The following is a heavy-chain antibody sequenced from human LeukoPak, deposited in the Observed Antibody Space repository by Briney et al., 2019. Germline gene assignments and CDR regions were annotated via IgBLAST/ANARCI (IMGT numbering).Heavy chain of an antibody. CDR2: INPNSGGT. CDR1: GYTFTGYY. CDR3: ARVLRRITMVRGPLDY. V-gene: IGHV1-2*02. J-gene: IGHJ4*02. D-gene: IGHD3-10*01. Sequence: ASVKVSCKASGYTFTGYYMHWVRQAPGQGLERMGWINPNSGGTNYAQKFQGRVTMTRDTSISTAYMELSRLRSDDTAVYYCARVLRRITMVRGPLDYWGQGTLVTVSS.